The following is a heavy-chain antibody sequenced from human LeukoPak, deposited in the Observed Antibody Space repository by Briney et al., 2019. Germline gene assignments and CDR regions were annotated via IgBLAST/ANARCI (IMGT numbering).Heavy chain of an antibody. CDR2: ISWDGGST. CDR1: GFTFDDYT. D-gene: IGHD6-19*01. CDR3: ARDQGGSGWYYFDY. Sequence: GGSLRLSCAASGFTFDDYTMHWGRQAPGKGLEWVSLISWDGGSTYYADSVKGRFTISRDNAKNSLYLQMNSLRAEDTAVYYCARDQGGSGWYYFDYWGQGTLVTVSS. V-gene: IGHV3-43*01. J-gene: IGHJ4*02.